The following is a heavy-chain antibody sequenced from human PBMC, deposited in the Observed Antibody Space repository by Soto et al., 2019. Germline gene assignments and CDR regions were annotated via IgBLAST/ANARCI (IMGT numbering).Heavy chain of an antibody. J-gene: IGHJ2*01. Sequence: GGSLRLSCAASGFTFSSYSMNWVRQAPGKGLEWVSYISSSSTIYYADSVKGRFTISRDNAKNSLYLQMNSLRDEDTAVYYCARVGAVVTRYFDLWRRGPLVTVSS. V-gene: IGHV3-48*02. CDR1: GFTFSSYS. CDR3: ARVGAVVTRYFDL. D-gene: IGHD2-15*01. CDR2: ISSSSTI.